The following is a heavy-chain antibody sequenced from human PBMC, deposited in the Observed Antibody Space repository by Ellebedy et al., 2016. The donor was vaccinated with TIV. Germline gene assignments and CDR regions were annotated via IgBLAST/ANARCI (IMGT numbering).Heavy chain of an antibody. Sequence: AASVKVSCKTSGYTFTDYGVSWVRQAPGQGLEYVGWISGQKGDTKYGHNFQGRITMTTDTSTGTAYIELRSLRSDDTAIYYCARDPLNRGLLESWLTPPDYWGQGTLITVSS. D-gene: IGHD3-10*01. CDR3: ARDPLNRGLLESWLTPPDY. J-gene: IGHJ4*02. CDR2: ISGQKGDT. CDR1: GYTFTDYG. V-gene: IGHV1-18*01.